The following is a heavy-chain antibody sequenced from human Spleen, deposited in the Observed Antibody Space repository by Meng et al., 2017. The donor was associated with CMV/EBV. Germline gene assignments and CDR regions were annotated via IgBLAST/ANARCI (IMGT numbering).Heavy chain of an antibody. Sequence: GESLKISCAASGFKFSDYDMHWVRQVTGKGLEWLSAIGTLHDTFYPDSVKGRFTVSRENAQNSLFLQMKSLTAGYTAVYYCARASKDFLNGHWNYGMDVWGQGTTVTVSS. J-gene: IGHJ6*02. CDR2: IGTLHDT. V-gene: IGHV3-13*01. CDR3: ARASKDFLNGHWNYGMDV. CDR1: GFKFSDYD. D-gene: IGHD3-3*01.